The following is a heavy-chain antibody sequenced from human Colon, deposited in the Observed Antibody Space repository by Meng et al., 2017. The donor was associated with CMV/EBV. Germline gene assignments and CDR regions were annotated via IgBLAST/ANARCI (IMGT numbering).Heavy chain of an antibody. V-gene: IGHV3-21*01. CDR1: GFSTYN. CDR3: ARDPKVVDTTLATGY. Sequence: GGSLRPSCAASGFSTYNILWVRQAPGKGLEWVSSISPTSSNIFYADSVRGRFTVSRDNAQNSVYLQMNSLRAEDTAVYYCARDPKVVDTTLATGYWGQGTLVTVSS. CDR2: ISPTSSNI. D-gene: IGHD5-18*01. J-gene: IGHJ4*02.